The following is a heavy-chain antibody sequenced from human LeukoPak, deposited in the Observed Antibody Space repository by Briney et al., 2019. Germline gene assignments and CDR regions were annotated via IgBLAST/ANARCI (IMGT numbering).Heavy chain of an antibody. J-gene: IGHJ4*02. CDR3: ARGGAIRITGLTPFDF. Sequence: SQTLSLTCSISGDSISSNTASWNWIRQSPSRVLEWLGRTYYRSKWYTDYAVSVESRITFNPDTSKNQLSLQLNSVTPEDTATYYCARGGAIRITGLTPFDFWGQGTLVTVSS. CDR2: TYYRSKWYT. D-gene: IGHD1-20*01. CDR1: GDSISSNTAS. V-gene: IGHV6-1*01.